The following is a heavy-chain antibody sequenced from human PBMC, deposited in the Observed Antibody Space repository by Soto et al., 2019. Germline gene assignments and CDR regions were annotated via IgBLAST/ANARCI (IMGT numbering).Heavy chain of an antibody. CDR3: ARGAALAGKLDL. CDR2: ISSHGRDI. J-gene: IGHJ4*02. Sequence: GGSLRLSCEASGFTFTSDSMTWVRQAPGKGLEWVSSISSHGRDIFYADSVKGRFTISRDNAKDSLHLQMNSLTGEDSAVYYCARGAALAGKLDLWGQGTLVTVSS. V-gene: IGHV3-21*06. D-gene: IGHD6-19*01. CDR1: GFTFTSDS.